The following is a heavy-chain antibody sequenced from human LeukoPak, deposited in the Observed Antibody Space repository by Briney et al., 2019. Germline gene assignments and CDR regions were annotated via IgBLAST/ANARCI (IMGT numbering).Heavy chain of an antibody. CDR2: ISGSGGST. CDR1: GFTLSNYA. CDR3: AAGYTTGWYVRYFDY. J-gene: IGHJ4*02. Sequence: GGPLRLSCVASGFTLSNYAMSWVRQAPGKGLEWVSSISGSGGSTYQAENVKGRSTISRDNSKNTLYLQMNSLRDEDTAIYYCAAGYTTGWYVRYFDYWGQGTLVTVSS. D-gene: IGHD6-19*01. V-gene: IGHV3-23*01.